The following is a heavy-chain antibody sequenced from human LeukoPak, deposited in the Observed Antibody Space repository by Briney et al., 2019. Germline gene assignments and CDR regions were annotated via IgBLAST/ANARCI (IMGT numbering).Heavy chain of an antibody. CDR2: IIPIFGTA. CDR3: ASYRLDSSWYHYFDY. CDR1: GFPFTDFY. V-gene: IGHV1-69*05. J-gene: IGHJ4*02. D-gene: IGHD6-13*01. Sequence: GASVKVSCKASGFPFTDFYIHWVRQAPGQGLEWMGGIIPIFGTANYAQKFQGRVTITTDESTSTAYMELSSLRSEDTAVYYCASYRLDSSWYHYFDYWGQGTLVTVST.